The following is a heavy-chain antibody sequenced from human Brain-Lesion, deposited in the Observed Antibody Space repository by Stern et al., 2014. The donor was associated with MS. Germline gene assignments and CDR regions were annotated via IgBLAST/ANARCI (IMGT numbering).Heavy chain of an antibody. CDR3: ARGRVVPGFQYYATDV. V-gene: IGHV4-61*02. CDR2: IFNSGST. CDR1: GGSISSGGYY. Sequence: KESGPGLVKPSQTLSLSCTVSGGSISSGGYYWSWIRQPAGKGLEWIGRIFNSGSTSHNPPLKSRVPISIATSKNQFSLRLNSMTAADTAVYYCARGRVVPGFQYYATDVWGQGTTVIVSS. J-gene: IGHJ6*02. D-gene: IGHD2-2*01.